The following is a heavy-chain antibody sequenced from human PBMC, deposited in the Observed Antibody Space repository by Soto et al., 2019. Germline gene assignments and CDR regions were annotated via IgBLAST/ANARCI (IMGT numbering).Heavy chain of an antibody. CDR1: GFTFSDYY. Sequence: PGGSLRLSCAASGFTFSDYYMNWIRQAPGKGLEWLSYISGGSSDTNYADSVKGRFTISRDNSKNTLYLQLHSLRAEDTAVYYCAKYRTSNRWYDNFDYWGQGTLVTVSS. CDR2: ISGGSSDT. D-gene: IGHD6-19*01. CDR3: AKYRTSNRWYDNFDY. J-gene: IGHJ4*02. V-gene: IGHV3-11*03.